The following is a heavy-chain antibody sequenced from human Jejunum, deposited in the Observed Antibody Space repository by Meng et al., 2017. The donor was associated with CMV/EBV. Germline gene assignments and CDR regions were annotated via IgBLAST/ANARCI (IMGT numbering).Heavy chain of an antibody. V-gene: IGHV4-39*07. Sequence: SISSSSYYWGWMRQPPGKGLEWIGSINYSGTTYYTPSLRSRVTISLDTSKKQFSLRLNSVTAADTAVYYCARGCCTTSCYRGSFDYWGQGKLVTVSS. J-gene: IGHJ4*02. CDR2: INYSGTT. CDR1: SISSSSYY. D-gene: IGHD2-2*02. CDR3: ARGCCTTSCYRGSFDY.